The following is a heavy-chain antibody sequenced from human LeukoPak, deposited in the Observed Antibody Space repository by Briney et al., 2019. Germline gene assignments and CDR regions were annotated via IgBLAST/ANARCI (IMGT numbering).Heavy chain of an antibody. CDR3: AKAFQWFGELLRSFPHEFDP. CDR2: ISGSGGST. J-gene: IGHJ5*02. CDR1: GFTFSSYA. D-gene: IGHD3-10*01. V-gene: IGHV3-23*01. Sequence: PGGSLRLSCAASGFTFSSYAMSWVRQAPGKGLEWVSAISGSGGSTYYADSVKGRFTISRDNSKNTLYLQMNSLRAEDTAVYYCAKAFQWFGELLRSFPHEFDPWGRGTLVTVSS.